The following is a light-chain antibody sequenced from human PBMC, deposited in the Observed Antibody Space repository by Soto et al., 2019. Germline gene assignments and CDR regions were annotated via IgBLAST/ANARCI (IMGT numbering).Light chain of an antibody. V-gene: IGKV1-39*01. Sequence: DIQMTQSPSSLSSSVGDRFTVTCRASQSISTFLNWYQQKPGKAPNLLIYAASGLQSGVPSRFSGSGSGTDFTLTISSLQPEDFATYYCQQSYRTPITFGQGTRLEIK. CDR1: QSISTF. CDR3: QQSYRTPIT. CDR2: AAS. J-gene: IGKJ5*01.